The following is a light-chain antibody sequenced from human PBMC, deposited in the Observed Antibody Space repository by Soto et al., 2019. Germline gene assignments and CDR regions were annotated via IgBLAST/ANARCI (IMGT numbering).Light chain of an antibody. J-gene: IGKJ2*01. CDR1: QTISSW. Sequence: DIQMTQSPSTLSASVGDRVTVTCRASQTISSWLAWYQQKPGKAPKLLIYKASSLEGGVPSRFSGSGSGTEFTLTISSLQSDDFATYYCQQYNRYPYTFGQGTKLEIK. V-gene: IGKV1-5*03. CDR2: KAS. CDR3: QQYNRYPYT.